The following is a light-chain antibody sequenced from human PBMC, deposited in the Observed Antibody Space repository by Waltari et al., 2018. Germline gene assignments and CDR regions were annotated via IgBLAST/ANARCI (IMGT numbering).Light chain of an antibody. J-gene: IGKJ4*01. CDR3: QQYYSIALN. V-gene: IGKV1-NL1*01. CDR1: QVIGNA. CDR2: AAS. Sequence: DIQMTQSPSSLSASVGDRVTITCRASQVIGNALAWYQQKPGKAPKLLFYAASRLESGVPSRFSGSGSVTDYTLTISSLQPEDFATYYCQQYYSIALNFGGGTKVEIK.